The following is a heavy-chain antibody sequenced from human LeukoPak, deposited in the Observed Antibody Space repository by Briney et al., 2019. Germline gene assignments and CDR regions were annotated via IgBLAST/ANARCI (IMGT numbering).Heavy chain of an antibody. CDR2: IYTSGST. J-gene: IGHJ4*02. CDR3: ARRDYSTPYFDY. CDR1: GGSISSGSYY. D-gene: IGHD4-11*01. V-gene: IGHV4-61*02. Sequence: SETLSLTCTVSGGSISSGSYYWSWIRQPAGKGLEWIGRIYTSGSTNYNPSLKSRVTISVDTSKNQFSLKLSSVTAVDTAVYYCARRDYSTPYFDYWGQGTLVTVSS.